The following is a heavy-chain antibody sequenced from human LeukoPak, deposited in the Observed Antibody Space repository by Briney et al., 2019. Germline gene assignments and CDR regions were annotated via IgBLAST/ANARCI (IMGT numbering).Heavy chain of an antibody. Sequence: RASVKVSCKASGYTFTGYYMHWVRQAPGQGLEWMGWINPNSGGTNYAQKFQGRVTMTRDTSISTAYMELSRLRSDDTAVYYCARDRAVAGKRHQNWFDPWGQGTLVTVSS. CDR2: INPNSGGT. CDR3: ARDRAVAGKRHQNWFDP. CDR1: GYTFTGYY. V-gene: IGHV1-2*02. J-gene: IGHJ5*02. D-gene: IGHD6-19*01.